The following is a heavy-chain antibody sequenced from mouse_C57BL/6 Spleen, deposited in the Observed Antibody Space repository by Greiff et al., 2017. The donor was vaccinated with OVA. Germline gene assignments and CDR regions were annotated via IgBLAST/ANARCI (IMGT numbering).Heavy chain of an antibody. CDR2: IWSDGST. CDR3: AREGGVYYDYGRYARDY. J-gene: IGHJ4*01. Sequence: VKLVESGPGLVAPSQSLSITCTVSGFSLTSYGVHWVRQPPGKGLEWLVVIWSDGSTTYNSALKSRLSISKDNSKSQVFLKMNSLQTDDTAMYYWAREGGVYYDYGRYARDYWGQGTSVTVSS. CDR1: GFSLTSYG. D-gene: IGHD2-4*01. V-gene: IGHV2-6*03.